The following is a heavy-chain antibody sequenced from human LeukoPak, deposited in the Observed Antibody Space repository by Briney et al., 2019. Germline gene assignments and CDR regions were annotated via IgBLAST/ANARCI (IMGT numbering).Heavy chain of an antibody. J-gene: IGHJ3*02. CDR2: IYYSGST. CDR1: GGSISSYY. CDR3: ARDLAVAGTGDAFDI. D-gene: IGHD6-19*01. V-gene: IGHV4-59*12. Sequence: SETLSLTCTVSGGSISSYYWSWIRQPPGKGLEWIGYIYYSGSTNYNPSLKSRVTISVDTSKNQFSLQLNSVTPEDTAVYYCARDLAVAGTGDAFDIWGQGTMVTVSS.